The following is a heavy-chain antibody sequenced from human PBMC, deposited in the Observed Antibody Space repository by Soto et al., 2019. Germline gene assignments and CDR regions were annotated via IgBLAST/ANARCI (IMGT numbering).Heavy chain of an antibody. J-gene: IGHJ6*02. CDR2: ISPNSGNI. CDR1: GYTFTRNG. V-gene: IGHV1-18*01. Sequence: QVHLVQSGAEVKKPGASVNVSCKTSGYTFTRNGISWVRQAPGQGLEWMGWISPNSGNIKYAQKLQGRVIMTTDTSTSTAYMELRSLRSDVTAVYYCVMARDSNTWPSRDVWGPGTTVTVSS. CDR3: VMARDSNTWPSRDV. D-gene: IGHD3-22*01.